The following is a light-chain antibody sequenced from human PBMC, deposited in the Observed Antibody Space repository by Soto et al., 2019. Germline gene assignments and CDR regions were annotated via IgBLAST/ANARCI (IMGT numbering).Light chain of an antibody. Sequence: QSVLTQPASVSGSPGQSITISCTGTTSDVGRYNYVSWYQQHPGKAPKLIIYDVSNRPSGVSNRFSGSKSGNTASLTISGLQAEDEADYYCSSYTSSSTHVFGTGTKVTVL. CDR3: SSYTSSSTHV. CDR1: TSDVGRYNY. J-gene: IGLJ1*01. V-gene: IGLV2-14*01. CDR2: DVS.